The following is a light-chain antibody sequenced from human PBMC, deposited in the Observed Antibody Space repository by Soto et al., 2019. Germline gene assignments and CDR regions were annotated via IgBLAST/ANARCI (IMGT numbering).Light chain of an antibody. V-gene: IGKV1-39*01. CDR3: QQSYSTPIT. CDR2: AAS. J-gene: IGKJ5*01. Sequence: DIPITHFPSTPSPSVRDRVTINFRASQSISSYLNWYQQKPGTAPQLLIYAASSLQSGVPSRFSGSGSGTDFTLTISSLQPEDFATYYCQQSYSTPITLGQGTRLEI. CDR1: QSISSY.